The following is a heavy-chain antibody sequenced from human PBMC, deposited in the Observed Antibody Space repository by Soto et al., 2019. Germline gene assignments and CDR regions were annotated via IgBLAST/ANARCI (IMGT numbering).Heavy chain of an antibody. CDR3: TRDMEGGNGYDHRAR. CDR1: GFTFSTYW. V-gene: IGHV3-7*01. J-gene: IGHJ4*02. D-gene: IGHD5-12*01. Sequence: EVHLEESGGGLVQPGGSLRLSCAASGFTFSTYWRSWVRQSPEKGLAWVANIGQDGREKYYVDSVKGRFTISRDNGKKSLFLQMNSLRAEDTAVYYCTRDMEGGNGYDHRARWGQGTLVTVSS. CDR2: IGQDGREK.